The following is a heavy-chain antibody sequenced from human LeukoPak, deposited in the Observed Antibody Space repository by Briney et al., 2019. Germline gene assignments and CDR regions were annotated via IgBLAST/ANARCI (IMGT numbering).Heavy chain of an antibody. CDR2: IYPGDSDT. CDR1: GYSFTNYW. CDR3: ARRSGSYWSFDY. J-gene: IGHJ4*02. D-gene: IGHD1-26*01. Sequence: GESLKISRKTSGYSFTNYWIGWVRQMPGKGLEWMGIIYPGDSDTRYSPSFQGQVTISADKSISTAYLQWNNLKASDTAMYYCARRSGSYWSFDYWGQGTQVTVSS. V-gene: IGHV5-51*01.